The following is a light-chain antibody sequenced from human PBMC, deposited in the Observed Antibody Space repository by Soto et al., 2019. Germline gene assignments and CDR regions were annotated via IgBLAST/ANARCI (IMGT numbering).Light chain of an antibody. CDR1: QSFSNY. CDR3: QQYGSSAS. Sequence: EIVLTQSPATLSLSPGERATLSCRASQSFSNYLAWYQQKPGQAPRLLISVASNRATGIPARFSGSGSGTDFTLTISRLDPEDFAVYYCQQYGSSASFGQGTKGDIK. J-gene: IGKJ1*01. CDR2: VAS. V-gene: IGKV3-11*01.